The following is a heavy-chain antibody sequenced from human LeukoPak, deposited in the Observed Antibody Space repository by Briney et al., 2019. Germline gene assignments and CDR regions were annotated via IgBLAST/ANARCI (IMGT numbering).Heavy chain of an antibody. CDR3: ARDAYLEEHYVDTDY. J-gene: IGHJ4*02. CDR2: IYTSGST. Sequence: PSETLSLTCTVSGGSISSGSYYWSWIRQPAGKGLEWIGRIYTSGSTNYNPSLKSRVTISVDTSKNQFSLKLSSVTAADTAVYYCARDAYLEEHYVDTDYWGQGTLVTVSS. V-gene: IGHV4-61*02. D-gene: IGHD5-18*01. CDR1: GGSISSGSYY.